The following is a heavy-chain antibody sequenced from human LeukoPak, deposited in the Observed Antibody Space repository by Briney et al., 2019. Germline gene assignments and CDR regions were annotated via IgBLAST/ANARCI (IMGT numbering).Heavy chain of an antibody. Sequence: ASVKVSCKASGYTFTSNGISWVRQAPGQGLEWMGWISPYNGNTKFAQKFQGRVTMTTETSTSTAYMELRSLRSDDTAVYYCARNKQYLGQYYSDYWGQGTLVTVSS. D-gene: IGHD4-11*01. CDR2: ISPYNGNT. CDR1: GYTFTSNG. CDR3: ARNKQYLGQYYSDY. J-gene: IGHJ4*02. V-gene: IGHV1-18*01.